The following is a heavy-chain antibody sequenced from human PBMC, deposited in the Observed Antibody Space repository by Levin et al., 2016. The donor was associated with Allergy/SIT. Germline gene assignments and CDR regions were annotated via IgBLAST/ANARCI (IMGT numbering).Heavy chain of an antibody. D-gene: IGHD3/OR15-3a*01. CDR2: IYYSGTT. V-gene: IGHV4-39*01. J-gene: IGHJ4*02. Sequence: WIRQPPGKGLEWIGSIYYSGTTYYNPSLESRVTFSVDTSKNLFSLKLSSVTAADTAVYYCAGDSRATLLDPFFHYWGLGTLVTVSS. CDR3: AGDSRATLLDPFFHY.